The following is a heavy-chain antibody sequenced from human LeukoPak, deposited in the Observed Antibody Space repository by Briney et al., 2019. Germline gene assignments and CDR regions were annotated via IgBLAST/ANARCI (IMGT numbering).Heavy chain of an antibody. D-gene: IGHD6-13*01. CDR3: ASSGSSWYGAFDI. CDR1: GFTFSSFW. J-gene: IGHJ3*02. Sequence: GGSLRLSCAASGFTFSSFWMSWVRQAPGKGLEWVANINQDGSEKYYVDSVKGRFTISRDNAKSSLYLQMSSLRAEDTAVYYCASSGSSWYGAFDIWGQGTMVTVSS. CDR2: INQDGSEK. V-gene: IGHV3-7*01.